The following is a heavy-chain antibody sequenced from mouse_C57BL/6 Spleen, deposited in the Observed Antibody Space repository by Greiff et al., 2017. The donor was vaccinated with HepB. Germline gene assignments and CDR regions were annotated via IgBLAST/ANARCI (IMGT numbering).Heavy chain of an antibody. J-gene: IGHJ2*01. CDR3: ARSYQRYFDY. Sequence: QVQLKQSGAELVRPGTSVKVSCKASGYAFTNYLIEWVKQRPGQGLEWIGVINPGSGGTNYNEKFKGKATLTADKSSSTAYMQLSSLTSEDSAVYFCARSYQRYFDYWGQGTTLTVSS. V-gene: IGHV1-54*01. CDR1: GYAFTNYL. CDR2: INPGSGGT. D-gene: IGHD2-10*01.